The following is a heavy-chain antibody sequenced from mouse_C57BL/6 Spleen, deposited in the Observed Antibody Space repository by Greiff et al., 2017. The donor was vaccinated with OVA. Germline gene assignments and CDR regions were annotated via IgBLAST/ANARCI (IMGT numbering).Heavy chain of an antibody. V-gene: IGHV1-53*01. CDR1: GYTFTSYW. CDR3: ARCPLMTTVVAPDYFDY. J-gene: IGHJ2*01. CDR2: INPSNGGT. Sequence: VQLQQPGTELVKPGASVKLSCKASGYTFTSYWMHWVKQRPGQGLEWIGNINPSNGGTNYNEKFQSKATLTVDKSSSTADMKLSSLTSEDSAVYYWARCPLMTTVVAPDYFDYWGQGTTLTVSS. D-gene: IGHD1-1*01.